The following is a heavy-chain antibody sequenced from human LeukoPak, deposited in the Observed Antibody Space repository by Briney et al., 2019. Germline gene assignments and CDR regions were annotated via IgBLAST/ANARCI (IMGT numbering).Heavy chain of an antibody. D-gene: IGHD3-22*01. Sequence: ASVKVSCKVSGYTLTELSMHWVRQAPGKGLEWMGGFDPEDGETIYAQKFQGRVTMTEATSTDTAYMELSSLRSEDTAVYYCATWAYYYDSSGSPAWGQGTLVTVSS. CDR2: FDPEDGET. CDR1: GYTLTELS. J-gene: IGHJ4*02. V-gene: IGHV1-24*01. CDR3: ATWAYYYDSSGSPA.